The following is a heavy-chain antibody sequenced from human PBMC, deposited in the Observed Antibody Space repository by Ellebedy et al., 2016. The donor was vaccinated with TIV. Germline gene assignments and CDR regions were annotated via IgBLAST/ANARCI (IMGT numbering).Heavy chain of an antibody. CDR1: GFSFSTHY. CDR2: IDPTSGRA. V-gene: IGHV1-46*04. CDR3: ARVGYKFGSPIWDY. J-gene: IGHJ4*02. Sequence: ASVKVSCKASGFSFSTHYMHWVRQAPGQGLEWMGMIDPTSGRANYAQTLQGRVTMTADTSARTVYMELNSLRSQDTAVYYCARVGYKFGSPIWDYWGQGTPVTVSS. D-gene: IGHD1-1*01.